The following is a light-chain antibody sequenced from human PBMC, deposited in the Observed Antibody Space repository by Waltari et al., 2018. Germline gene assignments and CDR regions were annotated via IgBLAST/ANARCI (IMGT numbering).Light chain of an antibody. CDR2: AAS. Sequence: DIQMTQSPSSLSASVGDRVTITCRAIQGISNYLAWYLQKPGKVPKLLIYAASTLQSGVPSRFSGSGSGTDFTLTISSLQPEDVATYYCQKYNSAPRTFGQGTKVEIK. CDR3: QKYNSAPRT. V-gene: IGKV1-27*01. J-gene: IGKJ1*01. CDR1: QGISNY.